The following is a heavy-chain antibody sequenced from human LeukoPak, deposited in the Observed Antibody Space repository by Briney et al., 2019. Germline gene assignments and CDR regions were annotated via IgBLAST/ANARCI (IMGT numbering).Heavy chain of an antibody. CDR2: INHSGST. D-gene: IGHD1-26*01. Sequence: KPSETLSLTCAVYGGSFSGYYWSWIRQPPGKGLEWIGEINHSGSTNYNPSLKSRVTISVDTSKNQFSLKLSSVTAADTAVYYCARRLYRDDAFDIWGQGTMVTVSS. V-gene: IGHV4-34*01. CDR3: ARRLYRDDAFDI. CDR1: GGSFSGYY. J-gene: IGHJ3*02.